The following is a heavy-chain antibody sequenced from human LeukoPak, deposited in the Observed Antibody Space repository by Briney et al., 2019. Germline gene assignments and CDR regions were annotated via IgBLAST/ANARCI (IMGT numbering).Heavy chain of an antibody. CDR1: EFTFSSYA. V-gene: IGHV3-23*01. J-gene: IGHJ4*02. CDR3: ANPTYSGSYGGVY. CDR2: ISGSGGST. D-gene: IGHD1-26*01. Sequence: GASLRLSCAASEFTFSSYAMSWVRQAPGKGLEWVSAISGSGGSTYYADSVKGRFTISRDNSKNTLYLQMNSLRAEDTAVYYCANPTYSGSYGGVYWGQGTLVTVSS.